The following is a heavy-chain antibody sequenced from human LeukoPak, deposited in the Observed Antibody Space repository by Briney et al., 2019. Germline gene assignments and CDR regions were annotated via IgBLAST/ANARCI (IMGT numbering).Heavy chain of an antibody. V-gene: IGHV3-9*01. D-gene: IGHD6-19*01. J-gene: IGHJ4*02. CDR1: GFTFDDYA. CDR2: ISWNSGNI. Sequence: GRSLRLSCAASGFTFDDYAMHWVRQAPGKGLEWVSGISWNSGNIGYADSVKGRFTISRDNAKNSLYLQMNSLRAEDTALYYCAKGRYSSGWYYFDYWGQGTLVTVSS. CDR3: AKGRYSSGWYYFDY.